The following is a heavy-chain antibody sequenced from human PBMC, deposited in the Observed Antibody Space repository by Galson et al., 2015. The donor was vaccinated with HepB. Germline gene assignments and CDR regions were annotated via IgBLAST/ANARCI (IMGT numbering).Heavy chain of an antibody. J-gene: IGHJ4*02. CDR2: ISSSSRYI. CDR1: GFTFSSYS. D-gene: IGHD3-22*01. V-gene: IGHV3-21*06. Sequence: LSCAASGFTFSSYSMNWVRQAPGKGLEWVSSISSSSRYIYYGDSVKGRFTISRGNAKNSLYLQMSSLRAEDTAVYYCARDSGSGYSYYFDYWGQGTLVTVSS. CDR3: ARDSGSGYSYYFDY.